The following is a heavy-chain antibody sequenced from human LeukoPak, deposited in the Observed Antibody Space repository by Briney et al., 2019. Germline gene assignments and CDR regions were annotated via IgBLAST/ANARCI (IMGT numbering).Heavy chain of an antibody. CDR2: ISGRSTYT. CDR3: ASSLYNYDRFDP. Sequence: AGGSLRLSCAASGFTFSDYYMSWMRQAPGKGLEWVSYISGRSTYTKYADSVKGRFTISRDNAKNSLFLQMNSLRAEDTAVYYCASSLYNYDRFDPWAQGTLVTVSS. V-gene: IGHV3-11*06. D-gene: IGHD5-18*01. CDR1: GFTFSDYY. J-gene: IGHJ5*02.